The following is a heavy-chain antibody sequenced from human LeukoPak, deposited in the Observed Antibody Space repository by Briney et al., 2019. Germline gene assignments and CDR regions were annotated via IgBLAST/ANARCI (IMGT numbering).Heavy chain of an antibody. CDR1: GFTFSSYG. CDR3: ARGGAWNYYDSSGYWFDY. J-gene: IGHJ4*02. D-gene: IGHD3-22*01. V-gene: IGHV3-30*03. Sequence: GGSLRLSCAASGFTFSSYGMHWVRQAPGKGLEWVAVISYDGSNKYYADSVKGRFTISRDNSKNTLYLQMNSLRAEDTAVYYCARGGAWNYYDSSGYWFDYWGQGTLVTVSS. CDR2: ISYDGSNK.